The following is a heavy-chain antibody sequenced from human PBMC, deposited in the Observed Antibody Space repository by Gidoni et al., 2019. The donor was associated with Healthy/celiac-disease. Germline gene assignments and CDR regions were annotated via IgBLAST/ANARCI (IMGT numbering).Heavy chain of an antibody. D-gene: IGHD2-2*01. Sequence: QVQLQQWGAGLLKPSETLSLTCAVYGGSFSGYYWSWIRQPPGKGLEWIGEINHSGSTNYNPSLKSRVTISVDTSKNQFSLKLSSVTAADTAVYYCARHIVVVPAAGYQDWGQGTLVTVSS. CDR1: GGSFSGYY. J-gene: IGHJ4*02. V-gene: IGHV4-34*01. CDR2: INHSGST. CDR3: ARHIVVVPAAGYQD.